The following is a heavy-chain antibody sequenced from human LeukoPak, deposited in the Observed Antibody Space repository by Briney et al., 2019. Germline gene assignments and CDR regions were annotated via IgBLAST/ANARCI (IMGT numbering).Heavy chain of an antibody. D-gene: IGHD3-16*01. J-gene: IGHJ5*02. V-gene: IGHV4-38-2*02. CDR3: ARLSARFGSPRSGIRFDP. CDR1: GYSINSGYY. CDR2: IYHSGST. Sequence: PSETLSLTCTVSGYSINSGYYWGRIRQPPGKGLEWIGSIYHSGSTYYNPSLKSRVTILVDTSKNQFSLKLSSVTAADTAVYYCARLSARFGSPRSGIRFDPWGQGTLVTVSS.